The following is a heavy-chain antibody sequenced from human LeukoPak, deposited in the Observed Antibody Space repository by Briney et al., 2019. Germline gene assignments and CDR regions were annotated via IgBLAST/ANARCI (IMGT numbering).Heavy chain of an antibody. CDR3: ARGRGYSENYFEY. Sequence: GGSLRLSCAASGFTFSSYAMSWVRQAPGKGLEWVSAISGSGGSTYYADSVKGWFTVSRDNSKNTLDLQMNGMRAEETALYYCARGRGYSENYFEYWGQGNLVTVSS. V-gene: IGHV3-23*01. CDR1: GFTFSSYA. J-gene: IGHJ4*02. CDR2: ISGSGGST. D-gene: IGHD5-18*01.